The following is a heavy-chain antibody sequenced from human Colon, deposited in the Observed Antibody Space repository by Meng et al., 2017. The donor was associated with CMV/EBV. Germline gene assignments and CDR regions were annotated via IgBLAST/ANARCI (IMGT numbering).Heavy chain of an antibody. CDR2: ISGNGGSI. CDR3: AKDVAAAVAGLPDAFDV. D-gene: IGHD6-19*01. J-gene: IGHJ3*01. Sequence: GESLKISCAASGFTFRTYAMNWVRQAPGKGLQWVASISGNGGSIYYDDSVKGRFTISRDNSRGTLLLQLNSLRADDTALYYCAKDVAAAVAGLPDAFDVWGQGTMVTVSS. V-gene: IGHV3-23*01. CDR1: GFTFRTYA.